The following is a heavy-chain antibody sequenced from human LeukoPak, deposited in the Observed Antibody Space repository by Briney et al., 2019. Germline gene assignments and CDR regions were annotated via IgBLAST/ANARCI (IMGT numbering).Heavy chain of an antibody. D-gene: IGHD6-19*01. CDR1: GYTLTELS. CDR2: FDPEDGET. Sequence: ASVKVSCKVSGYTLTELSMHWVRQAPGKGLEWMGGFDPEDGETIYAQKFQGRVTMTEDTSTDTAYMELRSLRSDDTAVYYCARDKGPIRSSGWSEYDYWGQGTLVTVSS. J-gene: IGHJ4*02. V-gene: IGHV1-24*01. CDR3: ARDKGPIRSSGWSEYDY.